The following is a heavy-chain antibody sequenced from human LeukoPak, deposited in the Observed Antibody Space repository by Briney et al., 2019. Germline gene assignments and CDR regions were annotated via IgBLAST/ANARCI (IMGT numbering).Heavy chain of an antibody. J-gene: IGHJ5*02. CDR2: INHSGST. V-gene: IGHV4-34*01. Sequence: SETLSLTCAVYGGSFSGYYWSWIRQPSGEGLEWIGEINHSGSTNYNPSLKSRVTISVDTSKNQFSLKLSSVTAADTAVYYCARVYCSGGSCYSEDNWFDPWGQGTLVTVSS. CDR1: GGSFSGYY. CDR3: ARVYCSGGSCYSEDNWFDP. D-gene: IGHD2-15*01.